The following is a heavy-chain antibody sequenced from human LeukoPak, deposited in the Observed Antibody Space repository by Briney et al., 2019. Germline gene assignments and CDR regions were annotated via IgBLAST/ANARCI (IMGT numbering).Heavy chain of an antibody. V-gene: IGHV3-23*01. Sequence: GGSLRLSCAASGFTFSTFAMNWVRQAPGKGLEWVSAISDSGGSTYYADSVKGRFSISRDNSKNTLYLQMNSLRAEDTAVYYCAKGGGWLYYFDYWGQGTLVTVSS. CDR2: ISDSGGST. J-gene: IGHJ4*02. CDR1: GFTFSTFA. CDR3: AKGGGWLYYFDY. D-gene: IGHD6-19*01.